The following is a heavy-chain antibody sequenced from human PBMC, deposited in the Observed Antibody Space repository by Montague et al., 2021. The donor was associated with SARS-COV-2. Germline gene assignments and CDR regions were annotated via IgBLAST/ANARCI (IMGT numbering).Heavy chain of an antibody. V-gene: IGHV4-31*03. J-gene: IGHJ6*02. CDR1: GGSISYGGYF. CDR3: ARDLGGFDD. CDR2: IYKSGTT. D-gene: IGHD3-10*01. Sequence: TLSLTCTVSGGSISYGGYFWNWIRQHPGKGLEWIGYIYKSGTTYYNPSLKSRVSLSVDTSKNQFSLNLRSATAADTALYYCARDLGGFDDWGQGTTVIVSS.